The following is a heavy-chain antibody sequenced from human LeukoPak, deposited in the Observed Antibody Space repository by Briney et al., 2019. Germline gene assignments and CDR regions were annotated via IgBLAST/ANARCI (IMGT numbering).Heavy chain of an antibody. CDR1: GFTFDDYA. J-gene: IGHJ6*02. CDR3: AKASDDSSGYPTMLKYYYYYGMDV. CDR2: ISWNSGSI. Sequence: GGSLRLSCAASGFTFDDYAMHWVRQAPGKGLEWVSGISWNSGSIGYADSVKGRFTISRDNAKNSLYLQMNSLRAEDTALYYCAKASDDSSGYPTMLKYYYYYGMDVWGQGTTVTVSS. V-gene: IGHV3-9*01. D-gene: IGHD3-22*01.